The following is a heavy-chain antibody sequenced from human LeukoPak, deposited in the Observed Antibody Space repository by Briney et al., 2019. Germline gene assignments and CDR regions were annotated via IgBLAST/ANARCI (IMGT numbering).Heavy chain of an antibody. J-gene: IGHJ3*02. V-gene: IGHV4-39*01. CDR3: TRLRDCSSTSCSLDAFDI. Sequence: SETLSLTCTVSGGSISSSSYYWGWIRQPPGKGLEWIGNIYYRGITYYNPSLKSRVTISVDTSKNQFSLKLSSVTAADTAVYYCTRLRDCSSTSCSLDAFDIWGQGTMVTVSS. CDR2: IYYRGIT. D-gene: IGHD2-2*01. CDR1: GGSISSSSYY.